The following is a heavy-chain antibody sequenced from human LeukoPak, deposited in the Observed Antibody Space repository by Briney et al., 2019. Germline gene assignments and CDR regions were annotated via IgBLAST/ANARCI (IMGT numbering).Heavy chain of an antibody. CDR3: ARESYGDYSFRWGMDV. CDR1: GYTFTGYY. J-gene: IGHJ6*04. CDR2: INPNSGGT. D-gene: IGHD4-17*01. Sequence: ASVKVSCKASGYTFTGYYMHWVRQAPGQGVEWMGWINPNSGGTNYAQKFQGWVTMTRDTSISTAYMELSRLRSDDTAVYYCARESYGDYSFRWGMDVWGKGTTVTVSS. V-gene: IGHV1-2*04.